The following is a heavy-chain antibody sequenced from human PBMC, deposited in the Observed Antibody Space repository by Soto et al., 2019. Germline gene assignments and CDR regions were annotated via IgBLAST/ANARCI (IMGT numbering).Heavy chain of an antibody. CDR1: GFAFSSYG. Sequence: QVQLVESGGGVVQPGRSLRLSCAASGFAFSSYGMHWVRQAPGKGLEWVAVIWYDGSNKYYADSVKGRFTISRDNSKNTLYLQMNSLRAEDTAVYYCARAGEMATVDYWGQGTLATVSS. J-gene: IGHJ4*02. D-gene: IGHD5-12*01. V-gene: IGHV3-33*01. CDR3: ARAGEMATVDY. CDR2: IWYDGSNK.